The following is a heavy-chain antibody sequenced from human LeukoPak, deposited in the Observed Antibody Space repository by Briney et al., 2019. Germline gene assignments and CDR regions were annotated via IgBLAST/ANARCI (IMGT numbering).Heavy chain of an antibody. Sequence: SETLSLTCTVSGYSISSGYYWGWIRQPPGKGLEWIGSIYHSGSTYYNPSLKSRVTISVDTSKNQFSLKPSSVTAADTAVYYCARSPQRGSVPAAEKLFDYWGQGTLVTVSS. CDR1: GYSISSGYY. J-gene: IGHJ4*02. CDR3: ARSPQRGSVPAAEKLFDY. D-gene: IGHD2-2*01. CDR2: IYHSGST. V-gene: IGHV4-38-2*02.